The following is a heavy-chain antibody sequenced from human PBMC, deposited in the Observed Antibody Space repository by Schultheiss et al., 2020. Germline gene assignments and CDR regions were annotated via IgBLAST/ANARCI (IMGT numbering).Heavy chain of an antibody. Sequence: GGSLRLSCAASGFTFSSYGMHWVRQAPGKGLEWVAAISYDGSNKYYADSVKGRFTISRDNSKNTLYLQMNSLRAEDTAVYYCVKDYFQHYYDSSDYLDGFDIWGQGTMVTVSS. D-gene: IGHD3-22*01. J-gene: IGHJ3*02. CDR2: ISYDGSNK. CDR1: GFTFSSYG. CDR3: VKDYFQHYYDSSDYLDGFDI. V-gene: IGHV3-30*18.